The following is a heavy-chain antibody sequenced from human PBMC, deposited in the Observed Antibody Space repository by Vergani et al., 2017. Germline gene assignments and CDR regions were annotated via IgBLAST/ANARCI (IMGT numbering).Heavy chain of an antibody. CDR1: GFKFSDHY. V-gene: IGHV3-11*04. Sequence: LEESGGGSVKPGGSLRLSCAASGFKFSDHYMSWIRQAPGKGLEWVSHISPGASTVSYTDSVTGRFTVSRDNDNNSLTLDMTTLRVEDTAVYYCAKNPSISTTRHYYAMDVGGKGTSVTVSS. CDR2: ISPGASTV. CDR3: AKNPSISTTRHYYAMDV. J-gene: IGHJ6*04. D-gene: IGHD1-1*01.